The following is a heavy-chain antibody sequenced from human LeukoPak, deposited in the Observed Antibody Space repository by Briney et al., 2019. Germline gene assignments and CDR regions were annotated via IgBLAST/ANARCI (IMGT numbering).Heavy chain of an antibody. D-gene: IGHD5-18*01. CDR3: ASSYAGGYSYGWYYFDY. J-gene: IGHJ4*02. CDR1: GFTFSSYE. V-gene: IGHV3-48*03. CDR2: ISSSGSTI. Sequence: GSPLLSCAASGFTFSSYEMNWVRQAPGKGLEWVSYISSSGSTIYYADSVKGRFTISRDNAKNSLYLQMNSLRAEDTAVYYCASSYAGGYSYGWYYFDYWGQGTLVTVSS.